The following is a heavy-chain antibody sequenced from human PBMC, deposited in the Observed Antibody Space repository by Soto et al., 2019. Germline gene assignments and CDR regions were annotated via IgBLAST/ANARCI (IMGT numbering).Heavy chain of an antibody. J-gene: IGHJ3*02. CDR1: GYTFTSYD. CDR3: ARTYYDFWSGYYRDAFDI. V-gene: IGHV1-8*01. D-gene: IGHD3-3*01. CDR2: MNPNSGNT. Sequence: QVQLVQSGAEVKKPGASVKVSCKASGYTFTSYDINWVRQATGQGLEWMGWMNPNSGNTGYAQKFQGRVTMTRNTSISTADMELSSLRSEDTAVYYCARTYYDFWSGYYRDAFDIWGQGTMVTVSS.